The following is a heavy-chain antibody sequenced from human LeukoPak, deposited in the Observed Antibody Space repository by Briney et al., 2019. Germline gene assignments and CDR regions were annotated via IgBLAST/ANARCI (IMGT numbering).Heavy chain of an antibody. CDR1: GFTFSSYS. J-gene: IGHJ4*02. V-gene: IGHV3-48*01. D-gene: IGHD4-17*01. CDR3: ARDHYGDKYYFDY. Sequence: GGSLRLSCAASGFTFSSYSMNWVRQAPGEGLEWVSYISSSSSTIYYADSVKGRFTISRDNAKNSLYLQMNSLRAEDTAVYYCARDHYGDKYYFDYWGQGTLVTVSS. CDR2: ISSSSSTI.